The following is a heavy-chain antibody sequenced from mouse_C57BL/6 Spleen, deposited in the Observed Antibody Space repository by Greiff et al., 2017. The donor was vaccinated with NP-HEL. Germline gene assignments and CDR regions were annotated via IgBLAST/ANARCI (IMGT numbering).Heavy chain of an antibody. Sequence: QVQLQQSGAELARPGASVKLSCKASGYTFTSYGISWVKQRTGQGLEWIGEIYPRSGNTYYNEKFKGKAPLTADKSSSTAYMELRSLTSEDSAVYFCAELGGAYYYAMDYWGQGTSVTVSS. V-gene: IGHV1-81*01. CDR2: IYPRSGNT. CDR1: GYTFTSYG. D-gene: IGHD4-1*01. J-gene: IGHJ4*01. CDR3: AELGGAYYYAMDY.